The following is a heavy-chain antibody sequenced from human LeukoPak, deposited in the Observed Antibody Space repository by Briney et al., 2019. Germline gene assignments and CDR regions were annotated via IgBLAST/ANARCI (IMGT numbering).Heavy chain of an antibody. V-gene: IGHV1-18*01. Sequence: ASVKVSCKASGYTFTNYGLIWVRQAPGQGLEWMGWISAYNGNTNYAQKLQGRVTMTTDTSTNTAYMELRSLRSDDTAVYYCARRAYTYFYYMDVWGKGTTVTVSS. J-gene: IGHJ6*03. CDR3: ARRAYTYFYYMDV. CDR1: GYTFTNYG. CDR2: ISAYNGNT. D-gene: IGHD4-11*01.